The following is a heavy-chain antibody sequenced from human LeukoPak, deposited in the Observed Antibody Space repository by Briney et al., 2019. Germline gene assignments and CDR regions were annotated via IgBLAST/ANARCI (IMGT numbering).Heavy chain of an antibody. CDR3: ARDGVSGYTTSWYDY. D-gene: IGHD6-13*01. Sequence: GGSLRLSCAASGFTFSNYWMSWVRQAPGRGLEWVANIKQDGSERYYVDSVKGRFTVSRDNAKNSLYLQMNSLRAEDTAVYSRARDGVSGYTTSWYDYWGQGTLVTVSS. V-gene: IGHV3-7*01. J-gene: IGHJ4*02. CDR1: GFTFSNYW. CDR2: IKQDGSER.